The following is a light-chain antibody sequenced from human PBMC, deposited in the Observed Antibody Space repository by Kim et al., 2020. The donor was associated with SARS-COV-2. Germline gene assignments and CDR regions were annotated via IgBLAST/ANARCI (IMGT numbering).Light chain of an antibody. CDR1: RPNIGNNA. Sequence: ELTQPPSVSEAPRQRVTISCSGSRPNIGNNAVNWYQQLPGKAPKLLIYYDDLLPSGVSDRFSGSKSGTSASLAISGLQSEDEADYYCAVWDDSLNGVVFGGGTQLTVL. CDR2: YDD. J-gene: IGLJ2*01. V-gene: IGLV1-36*01. CDR3: AVWDDSLNGVV.